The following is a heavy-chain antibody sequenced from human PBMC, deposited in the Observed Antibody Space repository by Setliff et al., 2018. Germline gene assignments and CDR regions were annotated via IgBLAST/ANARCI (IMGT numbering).Heavy chain of an antibody. CDR3: ARRNFYYDSSGFALYYYYMDV. CDR1: GYPFTNYG. Sequence: ASVKVSCKASGYPFTNYGITWVRQAPGQGLEWMGWISTYNVNTTYAQKLQDRVTMTTDTSTSTAYMELRSLRSDDTAVYYCARRNFYYDSSGFALYYYYMDVWGKGTTVTVSS. V-gene: IGHV1-18*01. D-gene: IGHD3-22*01. CDR2: ISTYNVNT. J-gene: IGHJ6*03.